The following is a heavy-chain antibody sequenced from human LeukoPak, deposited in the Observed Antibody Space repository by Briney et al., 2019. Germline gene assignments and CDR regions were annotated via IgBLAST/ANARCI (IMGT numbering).Heavy chain of an antibody. V-gene: IGHV3-21*01. CDR1: GFTFSSYT. CDR2: ISSSSTYM. D-gene: IGHD6-19*01. J-gene: IGHJ4*02. CDR3: ATKKGVVAVAGTFDY. Sequence: GGSLRLSCTASGFTFSSYTMNWVRQAPGKGLEWVASISSSSTYMYNADSVKGRFTISRDNAKSSLYLQMNSLRAEDTAVYYCATKKGVVAVAGTFDYWGQGTLVTVSS.